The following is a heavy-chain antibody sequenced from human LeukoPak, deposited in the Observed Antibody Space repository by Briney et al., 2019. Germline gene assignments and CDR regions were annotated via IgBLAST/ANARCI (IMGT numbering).Heavy chain of an antibody. J-gene: IGHJ4*02. CDR3: ARGGKPTEEQQLPARY. CDR2: IYYSGST. Sequence: SETLSLTCTVSGGSISSYYWSWIRQPPGKGLEWIGYIYYSGSTNYNPSLKSRVTISVDTSKNQFSLKLSSVTAADTAVYYCARGGKPTEEQQLPARYWGQGTLVTVSS. D-gene: IGHD6-13*01. V-gene: IGHV4-59*01. CDR1: GGSISSYY.